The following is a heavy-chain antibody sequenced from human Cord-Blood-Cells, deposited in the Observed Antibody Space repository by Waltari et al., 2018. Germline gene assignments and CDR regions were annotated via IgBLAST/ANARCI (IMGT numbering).Heavy chain of an antibody. CDR1: GYTFTSYD. J-gene: IGHJ6*02. D-gene: IGHD5-18*01. V-gene: IGHV1-8*01. CDR3: ARVDGSYGNYYYYGMDV. Sequence: QVQLVQSGAEVKKPGASVKVSCKASGYTFTSYDINWVRQDTGQGLEWMGWMNPNSGNTGYAQKFQGRVTMTRNTSISTAYMELSSLRSEDTAVYYCARVDGSYGNYYYYGMDVWGQGTTVTVSS. CDR2: MNPNSGNT.